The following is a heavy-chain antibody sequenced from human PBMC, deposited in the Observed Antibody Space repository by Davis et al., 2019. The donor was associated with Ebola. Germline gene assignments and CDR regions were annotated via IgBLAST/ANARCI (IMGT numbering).Heavy chain of an antibody. CDR1: GFTFSSYW. CDR3: AGSREHSPQGWFDP. V-gene: IGHV3-7*01. J-gene: IGHJ5*02. CDR2: IKQDGSEK. Sequence: GESLKISCAASGFTFSSYWMSWVRQAPGKGLEWVANIKQDGSEKYYVDSVKGRFTISRDNAKNSLYLQMNSLRAEDTAVYYCAGSREHSPQGWFDPWGQGTLVTASS. D-gene: IGHD6-6*01.